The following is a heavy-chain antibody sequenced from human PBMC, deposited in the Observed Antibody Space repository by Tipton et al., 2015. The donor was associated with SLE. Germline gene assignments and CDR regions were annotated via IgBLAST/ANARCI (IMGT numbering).Heavy chain of an antibody. CDR3: ARDMTVGGGYYYYYYYYGMDV. D-gene: IGHD3-22*01. J-gene: IGHJ6*02. CDR2: INSDGSST. V-gene: IGHV3-74*01. Sequence: GSLRLSCAASGFTFSNYWMHWVRQVPGKGLVWVSRINSDGSSTNYADSVKGRFTISRDNAKNTLNLQMNSLRAEDTAVYYCARDMTVGGGYYYYYYYYGMDVWGHGTTVTVSS. CDR1: GFTFSNYW.